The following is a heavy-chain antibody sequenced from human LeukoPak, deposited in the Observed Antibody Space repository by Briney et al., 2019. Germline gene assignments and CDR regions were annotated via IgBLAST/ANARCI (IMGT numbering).Heavy chain of an antibody. Sequence: ASVKVSCKASGYTFTSYGISWVRQAPGQALEWMGWISPYNGNTKYAQNLHARVTMTTDTSTSTANMELRSLRSDDTAVYYCAREGTKLPWCGELRITRYYYYYMDVWGKGTTVTISS. CDR2: ISPYNGNT. CDR1: GYTFTSYG. CDR3: AREGTKLPWCGELRITRYYYYYMDV. V-gene: IGHV1-18*01. D-gene: IGHD3-10*01. J-gene: IGHJ6*03.